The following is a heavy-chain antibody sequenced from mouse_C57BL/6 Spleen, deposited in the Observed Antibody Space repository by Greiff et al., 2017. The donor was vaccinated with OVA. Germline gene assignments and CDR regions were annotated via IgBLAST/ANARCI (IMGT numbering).Heavy chain of an antibody. V-gene: IGHV1-4*01. CDR2: INPSSGYT. J-gene: IGHJ2*01. D-gene: IGHD1-1*01. CDR1: GYTFTSYT. Sequence: VQRVESGAELARPGASVKMSCKASGYTFTSYTMHWVKQRPGQGLEWIGYINPSSGYTKYNQKFKDKATLTADKSSSTAYMQLSSLTSEDSAVYYCARFVTTVVAGDYWGQGTTLTVSS. CDR3: ARFVTTVVAGDY.